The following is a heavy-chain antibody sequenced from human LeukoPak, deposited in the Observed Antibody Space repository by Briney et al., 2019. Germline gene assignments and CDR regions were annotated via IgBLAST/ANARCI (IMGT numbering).Heavy chain of an antibody. Sequence: GGSLRLSCAASGFSFSDSWMNWVRQAPGKGLEWVANVNKDGSEETYVDSVKGRFTISRDNAKKSLYLQMNSLGSEDTAVYDCRPVHYSGGAWGRGTLVGVS. CDR1: GFSFSDSW. V-gene: IGHV3-7*01. D-gene: IGHD4-11*01. CDR2: VNKDGSEE. J-gene: IGHJ5*02. CDR3: RPVHYSGGA.